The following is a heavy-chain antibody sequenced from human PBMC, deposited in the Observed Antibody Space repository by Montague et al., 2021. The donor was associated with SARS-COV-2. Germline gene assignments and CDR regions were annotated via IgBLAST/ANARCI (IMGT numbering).Heavy chain of an antibody. CDR1: GGSFSGYY. J-gene: IGHJ4*02. CDR3: SRVAGGYYHDSSAYFDY. D-gene: IGHD3-22*01. V-gene: IGHV4-34*01. Sequence: SETLSLTCAVYGGSFSGYYWSWNRQPPGKGLEWIGESNQSESTNXNPSLKSRVTLSVDTSKTQCSLKLSSLTAADTAVYYCSRVAGGYYHDSSAYFDYWGQGSLVTVSS. CDR2: SNQSEST.